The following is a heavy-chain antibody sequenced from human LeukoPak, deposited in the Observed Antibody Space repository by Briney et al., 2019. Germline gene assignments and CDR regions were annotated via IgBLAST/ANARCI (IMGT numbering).Heavy chain of an antibody. Sequence: SETLSLTCTVSGGSISSSSYYWGWIRQPPGKGLEWIGSIYYSGSTYYNPSLKSRVTISVDTSKNQFSLKLSSVTAADTAVYYCAARDTVVVPAALRHHFDPWGQGTLVTVSS. V-gene: IGHV4-39*07. J-gene: IGHJ5*02. D-gene: IGHD2-2*01. CDR2: IYYSGST. CDR3: AARDTVVVPAALRHHFDP. CDR1: GGSISSSSYY.